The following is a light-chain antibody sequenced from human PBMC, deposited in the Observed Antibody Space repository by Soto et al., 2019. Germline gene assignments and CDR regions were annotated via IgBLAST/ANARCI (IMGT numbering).Light chain of an antibody. Sequence: EVVLAQSPGTLSLSPGERATLSCRASQSVADSNLAWYQQKPGRAPRLLFYAATRRATRIPVRFSGSGSGTDFTLSITTLEPAAFAVHYCHHFGSPPDTVGQGTKVDTK. CDR2: AAT. CDR1: QSVADSN. CDR3: HHFGSPPDT. J-gene: IGKJ1*01. V-gene: IGKV3-20*01.